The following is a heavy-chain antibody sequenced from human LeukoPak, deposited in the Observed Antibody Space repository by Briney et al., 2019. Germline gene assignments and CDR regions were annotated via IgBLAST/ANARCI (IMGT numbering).Heavy chain of an antibody. J-gene: IGHJ4*02. CDR3: LRGTIGLPGVDY. V-gene: IGHV1-69*13. D-gene: IGHD1-1*01. CDR1: GGTFSSYA. CDR2: IIPIFGTA. Sequence: GASVKVSCTASGGTFSSYAISWVRQAPGRGLEWMGGIIPIFGTANYAQKFQGRVTITADESTSTAYMELSSLRSEDTAVYYCLRGTIGLPGVDYWGQGTLVTVSS.